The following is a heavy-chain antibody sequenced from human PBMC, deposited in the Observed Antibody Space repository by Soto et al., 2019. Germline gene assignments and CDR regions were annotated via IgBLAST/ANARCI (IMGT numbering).Heavy chain of an antibody. J-gene: IGHJ2*01. CDR3: ARNYDFWSGYYPNWYFDL. V-gene: IGHV5-10-1*01. D-gene: IGHD3-3*01. Sequence: GESLKISCKGSGYSFTSYWIGWVRQMPGKGLEWMGRIDPSDSYTNYSPSFQGHVTIPADKSISTAYLQWSSLKASDTAMYYCARNYDFWSGYYPNWYFDLWGRGTLVTVSS. CDR1: GYSFTSYW. CDR2: IDPSDSYT.